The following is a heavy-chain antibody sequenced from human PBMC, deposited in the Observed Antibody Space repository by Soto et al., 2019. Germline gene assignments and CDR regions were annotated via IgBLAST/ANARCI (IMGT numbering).Heavy chain of an antibody. V-gene: IGHV3-33*01. CDR2: IWYDGSNK. CDR3: ARDRTMVRGVMLFDP. CDR1: GFTFSSYG. J-gene: IGHJ5*02. D-gene: IGHD3-10*01. Sequence: AGGSLRLSCAASGFTFSSYGMHWVRQAPGKGLEWVAVIWYDGSNKYYADSVKGRFTISRDNSKNTLYLQMNSLRAEDTAVYYCARDRTMVRGVMLFDPWGQGTLVTVSS.